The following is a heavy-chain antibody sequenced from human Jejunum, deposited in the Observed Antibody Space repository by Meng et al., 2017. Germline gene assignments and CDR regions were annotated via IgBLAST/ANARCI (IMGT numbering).Heavy chain of an antibody. Sequence: QVQLQQWGAGLLKPSETLSLTCSVYGESFSNYYWNWIRQAPGKGLEWIGEITHPSLPPYDPSLKSRVTISQDTSKNQFSLQLSSVTAADTAIYYCARVGLGWSGFDSWGQGSLVTVSS. CDR3: ARVGLGWSGFDS. D-gene: IGHD6-19*01. J-gene: IGHJ4*02. V-gene: IGHV4-34*01. CDR2: ITHPSLP. CDR1: GESFSNYY.